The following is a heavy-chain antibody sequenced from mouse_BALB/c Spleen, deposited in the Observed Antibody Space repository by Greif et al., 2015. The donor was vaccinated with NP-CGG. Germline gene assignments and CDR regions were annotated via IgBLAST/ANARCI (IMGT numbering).Heavy chain of an antibody. CDR3: ARSAYGNYYYAMDY. D-gene: IGHD2-1*01. CDR1: GFNIKDYY. Sequence: EVQLQQSGAELVRPGALVKLSCKASGFNIKDYYMHWVKQRPEQGLEWIGWIDPENGNTIYDPKFQGKASITADTSSNTAYLQLSSLTSEDTAVYYCARSAYGNYYYAMDYWGQGTSVTVSS. J-gene: IGHJ4*01. V-gene: IGHV14-1*02. CDR2: IDPENGNT.